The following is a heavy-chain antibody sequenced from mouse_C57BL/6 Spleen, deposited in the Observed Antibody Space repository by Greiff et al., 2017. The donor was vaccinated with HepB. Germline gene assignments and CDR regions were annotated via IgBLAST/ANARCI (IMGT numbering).Heavy chain of an antibody. CDR1: DSEVFPIAY. Sequence: VQLQQSGSELRSPGSSVKLSCKDFDSEVFPIAYMSWVRQKPGHGFEWIGGILPRIGRTIYGEKFEDKATLDADTLSNTAYLELNSLTSEDSAIYYCARGGEIYSNVPWFAYWGQGTLVTVSA. D-gene: IGHD2-5*01. J-gene: IGHJ3*01. CDR2: ILPRIGRT. CDR3: ARGGEIYSNVPWFAY. V-gene: IGHV15-2*01.